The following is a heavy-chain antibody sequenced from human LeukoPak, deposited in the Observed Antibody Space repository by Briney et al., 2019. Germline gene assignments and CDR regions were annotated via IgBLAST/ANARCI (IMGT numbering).Heavy chain of an antibody. CDR2: IYYTGNT. Sequence: SETLSLTCIVSGGSIGGFYWNWIRQSPEKGLECIGYIYYTGNTDYNPSLKSRVTISVDTSKNQFSLKLTSVTAADTAVYYCARDRVPREYYHRSLADAFDIWGQGTLVTVSS. D-gene: IGHD2/OR15-2a*01. J-gene: IGHJ3*02. V-gene: IGHV4-59*01. CDR3: ARDRVPREYYHRSLADAFDI. CDR1: GGSIGGFY.